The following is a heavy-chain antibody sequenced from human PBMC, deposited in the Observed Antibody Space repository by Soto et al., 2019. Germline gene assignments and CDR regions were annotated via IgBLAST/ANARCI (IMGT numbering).Heavy chain of an antibody. D-gene: IGHD3-10*01. CDR3: ARLGLPKQSYSDY. Sequence: GGSLSLSCAASGFTFSSYSMNWVRQAPGKGLEWVSSISSSSSYIYYADSVKGRFTISRDNAKNSLYLQMNSQRAEDTAVYYCARLGLPKQSYSDYWGQGTLVTVSS. CDR1: GFTFSSYS. J-gene: IGHJ4*02. V-gene: IGHV3-21*01. CDR2: ISSSSSYI.